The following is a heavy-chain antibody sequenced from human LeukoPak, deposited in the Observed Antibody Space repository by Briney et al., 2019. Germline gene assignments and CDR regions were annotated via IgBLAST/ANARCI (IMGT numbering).Heavy chain of an antibody. J-gene: IGHJ6*03. CDR2: INPNSGGT. V-gene: IGHV1-2*02. CDR3: ARTRQLWFGYNMDV. Sequence: ASVKVSCKASGYTFTGSYMHWVRQAPGQGLEWMGWINPNSGGTNYAQKFQGRVTMTRDTSISTAYMELSRLRSDDTAVYYCARTRQLWFGYNMDVWGKGTTVTVSS. D-gene: IGHD3-10*01. CDR1: GYTFTGSY.